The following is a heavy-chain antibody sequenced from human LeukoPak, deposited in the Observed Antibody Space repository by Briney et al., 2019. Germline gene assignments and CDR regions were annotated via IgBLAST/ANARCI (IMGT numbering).Heavy chain of an antibody. V-gene: IGHV4-4*07. CDR1: GGSFSGYY. CDR3: AREASSILWS. CDR2: IYTSGST. D-gene: IGHD2-21*01. J-gene: IGHJ5*02. Sequence: SETLSLTCAVYGGSFSGYYWSWIRQPAGKGLEWIGRIYTSGSTNYNPSLKSRVTMSVDTSKNQFSLKLSSVTAADTAVYYCAREASSILWSWGQGTLVTVSS.